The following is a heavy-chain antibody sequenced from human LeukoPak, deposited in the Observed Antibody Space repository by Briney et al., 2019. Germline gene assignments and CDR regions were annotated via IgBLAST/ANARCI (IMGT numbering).Heavy chain of an antibody. V-gene: IGHV4-39*02. J-gene: IGHJ4*02. CDR1: GGSISSSSYY. Sequence: SETLSLTCTVSGGSISSSSYYWGWIRQPPGKGLEWIGSSYYSGSTYYKSSLKSRVTISVDTSKNQFSLKLNSVTAADTAVYYCARDGRRFGELLRIDYWGQGTLVTVSS. D-gene: IGHD3-10*01. CDR2: SYYSGST. CDR3: ARDGRRFGELLRIDY.